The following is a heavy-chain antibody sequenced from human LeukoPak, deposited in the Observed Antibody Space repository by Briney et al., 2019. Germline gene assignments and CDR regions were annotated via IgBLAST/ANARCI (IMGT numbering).Heavy chain of an antibody. CDR1: GGSISSYY. V-gene: IGHV4-59*01. Sequence: KPSETLSLTCTVSGGSISSYYWSWIRQPPGKGLEWIGYIYYSGSTNYNPSLKSRVTISVDTSKNQFSLKLSSVTAADTAVYCCARDRTVTQDYYYYGMDVWGQGTTVTVSS. J-gene: IGHJ6*02. CDR3: ARDRTVTQDYYYYGMDV. D-gene: IGHD4-17*01. CDR2: IYYSGST.